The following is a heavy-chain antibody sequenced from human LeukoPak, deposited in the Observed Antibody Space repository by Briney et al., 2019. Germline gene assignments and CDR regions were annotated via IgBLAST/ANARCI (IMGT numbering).Heavy chain of an antibody. CDR3: ARDLSLPYCGTNCYSGFDY. Sequence: SETLSLTCTVSNGSINTYYWSWIRHFPGKGLEWSGYIYDTGATNHNPSLRSRVTISIDTSKTEFSLELTSVTAADTAVYYCARDLSLPYCGTNCYSGFDYWGQGILVTVSS. CDR1: NGSINTYY. CDR2: IYDTGAT. J-gene: IGHJ4*02. V-gene: IGHV4-59*01. D-gene: IGHD2-15*01.